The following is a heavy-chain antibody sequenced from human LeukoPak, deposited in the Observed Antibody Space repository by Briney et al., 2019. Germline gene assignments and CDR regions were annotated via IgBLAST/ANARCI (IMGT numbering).Heavy chain of an antibody. Sequence: GGSLRLSCAASGFTVSSNYMSWVRQAPGKGLEWVSVIYSGGSTYYADTVKGRFTISRDNSKNTLYLQMNSLRAEDTAVYYCARGGVVTAIGHWGQGTLVTVSS. CDR1: GFTVSSNY. D-gene: IGHD2-21*02. J-gene: IGHJ4*02. CDR3: ARGGVVTAIGH. V-gene: IGHV3-53*01. CDR2: IYSGGST.